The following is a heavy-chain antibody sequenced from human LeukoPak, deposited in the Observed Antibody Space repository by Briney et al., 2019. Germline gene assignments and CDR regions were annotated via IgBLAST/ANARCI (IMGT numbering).Heavy chain of an antibody. V-gene: IGHV4-30-4*01. Sequence: PSQTLSLTCTVSGGSISSGDYYWGWIRRPPGKGLEWIGYIYYSGSTYYNPSLKSRVTISVDTSKNQFSLKLSSVTAADTAVYYCARVVTMVRGVIITVPDYGMDVWGKGTTVTVSS. D-gene: IGHD3-10*01. CDR3: ARVVTMVRGVIITVPDYGMDV. J-gene: IGHJ6*04. CDR2: IYYSGST. CDR1: GGSISSGDYY.